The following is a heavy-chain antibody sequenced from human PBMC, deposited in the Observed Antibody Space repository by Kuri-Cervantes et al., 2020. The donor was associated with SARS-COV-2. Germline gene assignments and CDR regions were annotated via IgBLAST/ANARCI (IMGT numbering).Heavy chain of an antibody. D-gene: IGHD3-3*01. V-gene: IGHV3-49*03. CDR1: GFTFGDYA. Sequence: GESLKISCTAPGFTFGDYAMSWFRQAPGKGLEWVGFIRSKAYGGTTEYAASVKGRFTISRDDSKSIAYLQMNSLKTEDTAVYYCPPPSPIRFLEWLLGWPDYWGQGTLVTVSS. CDR3: PPPSPIRFLEWLLGWPDY. J-gene: IGHJ4*02. CDR2: IRSKAYGGTT.